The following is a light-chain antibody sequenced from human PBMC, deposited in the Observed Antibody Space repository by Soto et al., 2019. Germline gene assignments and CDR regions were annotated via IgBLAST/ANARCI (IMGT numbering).Light chain of an antibody. CDR2: GAS. V-gene: IGKV3-20*01. CDR1: QSVSSSY. Sequence: ESVLTQSPGTLSLSPGERATISCRASQSVSSSYLAWYQQKPGQAPRLLIYGASSRATGIPDRFSGSGSGTDFTLTISRLEPEDFAVYYCQQYGSSPGTFGQGTKVEIK. J-gene: IGKJ1*01. CDR3: QQYGSSPGT.